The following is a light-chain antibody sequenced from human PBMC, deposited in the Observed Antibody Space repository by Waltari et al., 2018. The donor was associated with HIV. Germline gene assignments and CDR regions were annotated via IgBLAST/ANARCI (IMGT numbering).Light chain of an antibody. CDR2: GNS. CDR3: QSYDSSLSGSV. J-gene: IGLJ3*02. V-gene: IGLV1-40*01. Sequence: QSVLTQPPSVSAAPGQSVTIPCSGSRSNIGARVDVPWYQQIPGTAPKLLIYGNSNRPSGVPDRFSGSKSGTSASLAITGLQAEDEADYYCQSYDSSLSGSVFGGGTKLTVL. CDR1: RSNIGARVD.